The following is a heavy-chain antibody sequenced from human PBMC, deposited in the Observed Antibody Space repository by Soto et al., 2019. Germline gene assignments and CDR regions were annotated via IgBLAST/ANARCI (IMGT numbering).Heavy chain of an antibody. V-gene: IGHV3-23*01. Sequence: PGESLRLSCVASGVTLSTSVKSWGRQAPGKGLEWVSTISGSGGSTYYADSVKGRFTISRDNSKNTLYLEMNSLRAEDTAVYYCATKGPFGEFYWGQGTLVIVSS. CDR3: ATKGPFGEFY. CDR2: ISGSGGST. CDR1: GVTLSTSV. D-gene: IGHD3-10*01. J-gene: IGHJ4*02.